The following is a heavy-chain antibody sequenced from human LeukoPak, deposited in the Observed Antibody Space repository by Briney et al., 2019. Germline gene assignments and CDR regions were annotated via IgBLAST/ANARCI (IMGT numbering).Heavy chain of an antibody. CDR2: IYHSGST. Sequence: PSETLSLTCTVSGYSISSGYYWGWIRQPPGKGLEWIGSIYHSGSTYYNPSLKSRVTISVDTSKNQFSLRLSSVTAADTAVYYCARENLRFLEWLGDYWGQGTLVTVSS. D-gene: IGHD3-3*01. CDR1: GYSISSGYY. CDR3: ARENLRFLEWLGDY. V-gene: IGHV4-38-2*02. J-gene: IGHJ4*02.